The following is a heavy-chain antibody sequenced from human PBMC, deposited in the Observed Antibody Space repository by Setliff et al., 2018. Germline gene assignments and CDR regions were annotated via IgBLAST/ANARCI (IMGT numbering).Heavy chain of an antibody. J-gene: IGHJ4*02. D-gene: IGHD6-19*01. Sequence: KTSETLSLTCTVSGGSISSGGYYWSWIRQHPGKGLEWIGDIYYSGSTSYYNPSIKSRVTIAEDTYKNQLSLKLSSVTAADTAVYYCARGRAGHSGHWGQGTLVTVSS. CDR3: ARGRAGHSGH. CDR2: IYYSGSTS. CDR1: GGSISSGGYY. V-gene: IGHV4-31*03.